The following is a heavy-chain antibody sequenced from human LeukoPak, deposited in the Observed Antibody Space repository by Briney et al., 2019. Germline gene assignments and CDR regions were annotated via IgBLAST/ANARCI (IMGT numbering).Heavy chain of an antibody. V-gene: IGHV1-69*13. Sequence: SVKVSCKASEGTFSSYAISWVRQAPGQGLEWMGGIIPIFGTANYAQKFQGRVTITADESTSTAYMELSSLRSEDTAVYYCARDRWNLGDGYNRIHGYFDYWGQGTLVTVSS. CDR3: ARDRWNLGDGYNRIHGYFDY. CDR2: IIPIFGTA. CDR1: EGTFSSYA. J-gene: IGHJ4*02. D-gene: IGHD5-24*01.